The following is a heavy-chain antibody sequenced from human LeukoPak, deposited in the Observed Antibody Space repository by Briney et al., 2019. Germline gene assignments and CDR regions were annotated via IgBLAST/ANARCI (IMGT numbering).Heavy chain of an antibody. V-gene: IGHV3-30*04. D-gene: IGHD6-13*01. Sequence: PGGSLRLSCAASGFTFSSYAMHWVRQAPGKGLEGVAVISYDGSNKYYADSVKGRFTISRDNSKNTLYLQMNSLRAEDTALYYCAREQQKGYYYYYAMDVWGQGTTVTVSS. CDR1: GFTFSSYA. CDR2: ISYDGSNK. J-gene: IGHJ6*02. CDR3: AREQQKGYYYYYAMDV.